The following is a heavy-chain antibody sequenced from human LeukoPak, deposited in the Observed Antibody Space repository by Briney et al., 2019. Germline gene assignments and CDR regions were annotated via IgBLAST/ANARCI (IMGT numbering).Heavy chain of an antibody. J-gene: IGHJ3*01. Sequence: GGSLRLSCAVSGFTFSGFWMSWSRQAPGKGLEWVASINSDGSEGYYADVVKGRFTISRDNAKNSLYLQINSLRAEDTAVYYCASSSYRSSSSVWGRGTMVTVSS. CDR1: GFTFSGFW. D-gene: IGHD6-6*01. CDR2: INSDGSEG. V-gene: IGHV3-7*03. CDR3: ASSSYRSSSSV.